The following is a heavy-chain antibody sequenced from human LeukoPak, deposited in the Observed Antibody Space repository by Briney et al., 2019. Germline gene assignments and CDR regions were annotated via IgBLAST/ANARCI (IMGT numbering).Heavy chain of an antibody. V-gene: IGHV3-23*01. J-gene: IGHJ4*02. CDR1: GFTFNFFA. CDR3: AKDRRAYDSRGYFSVGDFDY. Sequence: GSLRLSCAGSGFTFNFFAMDWVRLAPGKGLEWVSTISGRGDSTYYADSVKGRFTISRDNSKNTLYLQMSSLRAEDTAVYYCAKDRRAYDSRGYFSVGDFDYWGQGTLVTVSS. CDR2: ISGRGDST. D-gene: IGHD3-22*01.